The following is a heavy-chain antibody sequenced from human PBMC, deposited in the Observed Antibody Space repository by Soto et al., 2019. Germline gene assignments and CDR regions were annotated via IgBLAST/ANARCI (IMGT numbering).Heavy chain of an antibody. Sequence: GGSLRLSCAASGFTFDDYAMHWVRQAPGKGLEWVSLISGDGGSTFYADSVKGRFTISRDNSKNSLYLQMNSLRTEDTALYYCAKDMGGSGSYYNGYFDYWCQGTLVTVSS. CDR3: AKDMGGSGSYYNGYFDY. V-gene: IGHV3-43*02. CDR1: GFTFDDYA. D-gene: IGHD3-10*01. J-gene: IGHJ4*02. CDR2: ISGDGGST.